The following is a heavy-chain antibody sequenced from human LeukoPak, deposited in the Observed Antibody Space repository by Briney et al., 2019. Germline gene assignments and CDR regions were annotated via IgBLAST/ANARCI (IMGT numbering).Heavy chain of an antibody. V-gene: IGHV1-2*02. D-gene: IGHD2-21*02. CDR3: AKDSPVTTTIQGYFDY. CDR2: INPNSGGT. Sequence: ASVKVSCKASGYTFTGYYMHWVRQAPGQGLEWMGWINPNSGGTNYAQKFQGRVTMTRDTSISTAYMELSRLRSDDTAVYYCAKDSPVTTTIQGYFDYWGQGTLVTVSS. CDR1: GYTFTGYY. J-gene: IGHJ4*02.